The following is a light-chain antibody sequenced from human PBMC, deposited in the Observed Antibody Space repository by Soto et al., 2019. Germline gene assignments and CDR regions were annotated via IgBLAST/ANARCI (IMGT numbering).Light chain of an antibody. V-gene: IGKV3-20*01. CDR2: GAS. J-gene: IGKJ1*01. CDR1: QSVSSSH. CDR3: QQYGSSPTT. Sequence: ENVLTQSPGTLSLSPGERTTLSCRASQSVSSSHLAWYQQKYGQAPRLLIYGASSRATGIPDRFSGSGSGADFTLTISRLEPEDSAVYHCQQYGSSPTTFGQGTKVDIK.